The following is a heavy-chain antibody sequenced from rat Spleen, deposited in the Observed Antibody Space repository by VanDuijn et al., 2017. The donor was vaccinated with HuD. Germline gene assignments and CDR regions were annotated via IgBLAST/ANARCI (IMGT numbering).Heavy chain of an antibody. CDR3: ARRHYGYTDYFDY. V-gene: IGHV5-29*01. J-gene: IGHJ2*01. CDR2: ISSDGRRN. Sequence: EVQLVESGGGLVQPGRSLRLSCAASGFTFDDYGMAWVRQAPTKGLEWVATISSDGRRNYYRDSVKGRFTISRDNAKTSLYLQMDSLRSADTATYYCARRHYGYTDYFDYWGQGVMVTVSS. CDR1: GFTFDDYG. D-gene: IGHD1-9*01.